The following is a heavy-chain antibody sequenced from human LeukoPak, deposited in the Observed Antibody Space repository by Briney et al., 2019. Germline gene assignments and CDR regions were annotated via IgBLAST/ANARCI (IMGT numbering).Heavy chain of an antibody. D-gene: IGHD3-3*01. Sequence: GSLRLSCAASGFTFSSYGMHWVRQAPGKGLEWVAFIRYDGSNKYYADSVKGRFTISRDNSKNTLYLQMNSLRAEDTAVYYCVKDGRDFWSGYVYYYYYMDVWGKGTTVTVSS. CDR3: VKDGRDFWSGYVYYYYYMDV. V-gene: IGHV3-30*02. J-gene: IGHJ6*03. CDR2: IRYDGSNK. CDR1: GFTFSSYG.